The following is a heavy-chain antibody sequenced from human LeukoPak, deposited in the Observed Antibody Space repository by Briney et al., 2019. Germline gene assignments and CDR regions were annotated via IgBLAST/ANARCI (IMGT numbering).Heavy chain of an antibody. CDR1: GFTFSSYS. J-gene: IGHJ4*02. CDR3: ARDVELLWFGESQYFDY. V-gene: IGHV3-21*01. CDR2: ISSSSSYI. Sequence: GGSLRLSCAASGFTFSSYSMNWVRQAPGKGLEWVSSISSSSSYIYYADSVKGRFTISRDNAKNSLYLQMNSRRAEDTAVYYCARDVELLWFGESQYFDYWGQGTLVTVSS. D-gene: IGHD3-10*01.